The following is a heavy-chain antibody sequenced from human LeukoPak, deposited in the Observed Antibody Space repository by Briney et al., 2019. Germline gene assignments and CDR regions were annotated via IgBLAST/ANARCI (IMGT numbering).Heavy chain of an antibody. Sequence: ASVKVSCKASAYTFATYGISWVRQAPGQGPEWMGWIGPYNGNTHYAQKFQGRVTMTTDTSTSTAYMELRSLRSDDTAVYYCARSPEWELPDYWGQGTLVTVSS. CDR1: AYTFATYG. CDR3: ARSPEWELPDY. D-gene: IGHD1-26*01. J-gene: IGHJ4*02. V-gene: IGHV1-18*01. CDR2: IGPYNGNT.